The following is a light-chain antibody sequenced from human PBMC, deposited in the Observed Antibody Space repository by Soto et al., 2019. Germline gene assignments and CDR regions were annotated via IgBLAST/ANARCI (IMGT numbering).Light chain of an antibody. CDR2: GAS. Sequence: EIVLTQTPGTLSLSPGERATLSCRASQSVSNNYLAWYQQKPGQAPRLLIYGASNRATGIPDRFSGSWSGTDFTLTISRLEPEDSAVYYCQQYGRTFGGGTKVDI. J-gene: IGKJ4*01. V-gene: IGKV3-20*01. CDR1: QSVSNNY. CDR3: QQYGRT.